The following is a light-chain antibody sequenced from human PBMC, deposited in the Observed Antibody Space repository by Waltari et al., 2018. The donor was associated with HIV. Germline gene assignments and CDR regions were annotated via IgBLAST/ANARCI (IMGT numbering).Light chain of an antibody. CDR2: HVG. J-gene: IGLJ3*02. V-gene: IGLV2-14*03. Sequence: QSDLTQPASVSGSPGQSVTISCTGTAAVIGGSNSVSWYQHHPGQAPKLIIFHVGNRPTGISSRFSGSKAGNTASLTISGLQTEDEADFYCSSYMDYGTLVFGGGTKLTVL. CDR1: AAVIGGSNS. CDR3: SSYMDYGTLV.